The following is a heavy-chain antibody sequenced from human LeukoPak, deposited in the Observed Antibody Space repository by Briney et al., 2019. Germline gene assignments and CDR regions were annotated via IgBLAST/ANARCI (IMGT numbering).Heavy chain of an antibody. V-gene: IGHV4-34*01. D-gene: IGHD3-3*01. Sequence: PSETLSLTCAVYGGSFSGYYWSWIRQPPGKGLEWIGEINHSGSTNYNPSLKSRVTISVDTSKNQFSLKLSSVTAADTAVYYCARETPNLFLRGIFDYWGQGTLVTVSP. J-gene: IGHJ4*02. CDR3: ARETPNLFLRGIFDY. CDR1: GGSFSGYY. CDR2: INHSGST.